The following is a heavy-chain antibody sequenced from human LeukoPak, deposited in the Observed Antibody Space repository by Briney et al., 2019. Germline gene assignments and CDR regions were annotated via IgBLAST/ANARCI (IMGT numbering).Heavy chain of an antibody. J-gene: IGHJ4*02. CDR3: ARVSVVVPGVDY. CDR2: NYTSGST. D-gene: IGHD2-2*01. V-gene: IGHV4-61*02. CDR1: GGSISSGSYY. Sequence: SETLSLTCTVSGGSISSGSYYWSWIRQPAGKGLEWIGRNYTSGSTNYNPSLKSRVTISVDTSKNQFSLKLSSVTAADTAVYYCARVSVVVPGVDYWGQGTLVTVSS.